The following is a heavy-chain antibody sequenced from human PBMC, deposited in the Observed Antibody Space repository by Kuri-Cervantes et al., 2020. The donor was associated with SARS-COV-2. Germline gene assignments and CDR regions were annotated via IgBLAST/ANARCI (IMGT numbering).Heavy chain of an antibody. CDR2: INPSVGLST. J-gene: IGHJ3*02. V-gene: IGHV1-46*02. CDR1: GYTFKNYF. Sequence: GGSLRLSCKASGYTFKNYFIHWVRQAPGQGLEWMGIINPSVGLSTNYAQKFQDRVTMTRDTSTSTVYMELSSLRSEDTAIYFCARDRKYYYDNTAYRPRGDAFDIWGQGTMVTVSS. D-gene: IGHD3-22*01. CDR3: ARDRKYYYDNTAYRPRGDAFDI.